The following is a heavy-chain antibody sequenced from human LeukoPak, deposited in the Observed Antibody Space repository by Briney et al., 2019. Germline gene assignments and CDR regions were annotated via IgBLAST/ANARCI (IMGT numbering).Heavy chain of an antibody. V-gene: IGHV4-38-2*02. D-gene: IGHD3-3*01. J-gene: IGHJ4*02. CDR3: ARGAEYYAIWRGYAAYSDY. CDR1: GYSISNGYY. Sequence: PSETLSLTCTVSGYSISNGYYWGWIRQSPGQGLEWVGSVSHRGSTYYNPSLRSRVTISVDRSKQKFSLRLTSVTAADTAVYFCARGAEYYAIWRGYAAYSDYWGQGSSVTVSS. CDR2: VSHRGST.